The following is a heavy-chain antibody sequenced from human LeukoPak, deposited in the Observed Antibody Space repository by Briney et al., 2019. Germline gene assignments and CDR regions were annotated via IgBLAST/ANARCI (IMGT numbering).Heavy chain of an antibody. Sequence: SETLSLTCTVSGGSISSYYWSWIRQSPGKGLEGIGYIYYSGTTNYNPSLKSRVTTSVDTSKNQFSLKLSAVTAADTAVYYCARGGWKAFDIWGQGTMVTVSS. V-gene: IGHV4-59*01. CDR1: GGSISSYY. J-gene: IGHJ3*02. CDR3: ARGGWKAFDI. CDR2: IYYSGTT. D-gene: IGHD6-19*01.